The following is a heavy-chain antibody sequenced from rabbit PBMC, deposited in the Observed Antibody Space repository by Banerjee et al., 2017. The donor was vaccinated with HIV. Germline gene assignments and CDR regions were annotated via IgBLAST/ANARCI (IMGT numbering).Heavy chain of an antibody. CDR2: IFTGISTNT. CDR1: GFSFNIDYF. D-gene: IGHD8-1*01. V-gene: IGHV1S40*01. Sequence: QSLEESGGGLVKPEGSLTLTCTASGFSFNIDYFPCWVRQAPGKGLEWIACIFTGISTNTYYANWAKGRFTISKTSSTTVTLQMTSLTVADTATYFCARDTGSSFSSYGMDLWGQGTLVTVS. J-gene: IGHJ6*01. CDR3: ARDTGSSFSSYGMDL.